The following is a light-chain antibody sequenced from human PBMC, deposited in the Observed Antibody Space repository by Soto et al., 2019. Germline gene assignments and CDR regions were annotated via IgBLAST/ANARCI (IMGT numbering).Light chain of an antibody. CDR1: QSVSSD. CDR3: QQYNNWPLT. Sequence: EIVLTQSPATLSVSPGERATLSCRASQSVSSDLAWFQQKPGQAPRFLIYDASTRATGIPARFSGSGSETDFTLTIISLLSEDFAIYYCQQYNNWPLTFGGGTKVEIK. V-gene: IGKV3-15*01. CDR2: DAS. J-gene: IGKJ4*01.